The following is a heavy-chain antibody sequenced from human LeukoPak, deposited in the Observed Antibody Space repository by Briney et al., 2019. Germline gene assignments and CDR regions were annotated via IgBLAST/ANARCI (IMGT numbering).Heavy chain of an antibody. V-gene: IGHV4-4*07. CDR1: GGSISSYY. J-gene: IGHJ4*02. D-gene: IGHD5-18*01. CDR3: ARDQGQLPNFDY. Sequence: SETLSLTCTVSGGSISSYYWSWIRQPAGKGLEWIGRIYTSGSTHYNPSLKSRVTISVDKSKNQFSLKLSSVTAADTAVYYCARDQGQLPNFDYWGQGTLVTVSS. CDR2: IYTSGST.